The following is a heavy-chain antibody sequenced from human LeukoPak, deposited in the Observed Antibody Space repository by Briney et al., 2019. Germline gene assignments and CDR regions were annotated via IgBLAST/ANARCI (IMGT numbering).Heavy chain of an antibody. D-gene: IGHD2-15*01. J-gene: IGHJ4*02. Sequence: GGSLRLSCAASGFTFSSYAMSWVRQAPGKGLEWVSAISGSGGSTYYADSVKGRFTISRDNSKNTLYLQMNSLRAEDTAVYYCAKMGRFVVVAANDYWGQGTLDTVSS. CDR3: AKMGRFVVVAANDY. V-gene: IGHV3-23*01. CDR1: GFTFSSYA. CDR2: ISGSGGST.